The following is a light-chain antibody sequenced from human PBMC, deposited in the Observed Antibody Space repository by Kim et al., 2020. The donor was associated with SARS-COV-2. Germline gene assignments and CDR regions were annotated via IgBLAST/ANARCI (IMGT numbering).Light chain of an antibody. Sequence: SFPISCTGPSADVGSYNYVSWYQQRPGKAPQLMIYDVSKRPSGVPDRFSGSKSSNTASLTISGRQAEDEADYHCCSYAGSSTPWVFGGGTQLTVL. J-gene: IGLJ3*02. CDR1: SADVGSYNY. CDR3: CSYAGSSTPWV. CDR2: DVS. V-gene: IGLV2-11*01.